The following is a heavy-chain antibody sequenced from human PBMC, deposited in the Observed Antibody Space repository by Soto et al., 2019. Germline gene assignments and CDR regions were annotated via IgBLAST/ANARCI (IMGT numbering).Heavy chain of an antibody. CDR2: IVVGSGNT. J-gene: IGHJ4*02. V-gene: IGHV1-58*01. Sequence: SVKVSCKASGFTFTSSAVQWVRQARGQRLEWIGWIVVGSGNTNYAQKFQERVTITRDMSTSTAYMELSSLRYEDTAVYYCEEDLLAVAGQDRNYGGKGPLATVSP. D-gene: IGHD6-19*01. CDR3: EEDLLAVAGQDRNY. CDR1: GFTFTSSA.